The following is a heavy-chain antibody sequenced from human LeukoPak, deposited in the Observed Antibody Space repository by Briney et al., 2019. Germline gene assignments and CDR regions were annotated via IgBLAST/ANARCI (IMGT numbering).Heavy chain of an antibody. J-gene: IGHJ5*02. CDR2: IYTSGST. Sequence: SETLSLTCTVSGGSISSYYWSWIRQPAGKGLEWIGRIYTSGSTNYNPSLKCRVTMSVDTSKNQFSLKLSSVTAADTAVYYCARDRTYSSSVNWFDPWGQGTLVTVSS. D-gene: IGHD6-6*01. CDR1: GGSISSYY. CDR3: ARDRTYSSSVNWFDP. V-gene: IGHV4-4*07.